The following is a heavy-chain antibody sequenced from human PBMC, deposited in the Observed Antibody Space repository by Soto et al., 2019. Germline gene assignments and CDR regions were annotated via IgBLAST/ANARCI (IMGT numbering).Heavy chain of an antibody. CDR1: GYSFSSYG. CDR3: ARDRSAMILSY. Sequence: ASVKVSCKASGYSFSSYGISWVRQAPGQGLEWMGWISAHNGNTNYAQKLQGRVTMTTDTSTNTAYMEVRSLRSDDTAVYYCARDRSAMILSYWGQGTLVTVYS. V-gene: IGHV1-18*04. J-gene: IGHJ4*02. CDR2: ISAHNGNT. D-gene: IGHD2-2*01.